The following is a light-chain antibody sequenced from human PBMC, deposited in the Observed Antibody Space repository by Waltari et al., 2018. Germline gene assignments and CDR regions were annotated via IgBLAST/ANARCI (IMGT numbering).Light chain of an antibody. V-gene: IGLV1-47*01. Sequence: QSVLTQPPSASGTPGQRVTLPCSGSRPNTDRNSVYWYQQLRGTAPNLLVYRNNQRPSGVPYRFSGSKSGTSAALAISGLRSEDEADYYCAAWDDSLSGRVFGGGTKVTVL. CDR2: RNN. CDR1: RPNTDRNS. CDR3: AAWDDSLSGRV. J-gene: IGLJ3*02.